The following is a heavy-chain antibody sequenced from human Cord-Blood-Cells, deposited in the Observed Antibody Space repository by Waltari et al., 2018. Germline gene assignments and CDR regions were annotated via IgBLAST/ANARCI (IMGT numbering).Heavy chain of an antibody. CDR1: GFTFSSYS. J-gene: IGHJ3*02. CDR2: IRSSRSYK. Sequence: EVQLVESGGGLVKPGGSLRLSCAASGFTFSSYSMNWVRQAPGKGLGGVPTIRSSRSYKYYGDAGKGRFTISRDNAKNSLYLQMNSRRAEDTAVYYCARVRSWYAFDIWGQGTMVTVSS. CDR3: ARVRSWYAFDI. D-gene: IGHD6-13*01. V-gene: IGHV3-21*01.